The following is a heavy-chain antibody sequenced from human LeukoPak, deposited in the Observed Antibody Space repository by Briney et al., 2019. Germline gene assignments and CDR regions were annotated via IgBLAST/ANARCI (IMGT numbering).Heavy chain of an antibody. D-gene: IGHD3-3*01. CDR3: ATAGRRLFGVLIPLSFDY. Sequence: ASVKVSCKASGYTFTNYYIHWVRQAPGQGLEWMGMIIPSDGFTIYAQKFQGRLTMTRDMSTSTVYMELSSLRSEDTALYYCATAGRRLFGVLIPLSFDYWGQGTLVTVSS. CDR2: IIPSDGFT. CDR1: GYTFTNYY. V-gene: IGHV1-46*01. J-gene: IGHJ4*02.